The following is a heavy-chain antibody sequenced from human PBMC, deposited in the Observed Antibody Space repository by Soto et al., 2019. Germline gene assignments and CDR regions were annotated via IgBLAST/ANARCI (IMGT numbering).Heavy chain of an antibody. CDR1: GFTFDDYA. CDR3: AKGGLSYSSGWADFDY. V-gene: IGHV3-9*01. J-gene: IGHJ4*02. Sequence: EVQLVESGGGLVQPGRSLRLSCAASGFTFDDYAMHWVRQAPGKGLEWVSGISWNSGSIGYADSVKGRFTISRDNAKNALYLQMNSLRAEDTALYYCAKGGLSYSSGWADFDYWGQGTLDTVSS. D-gene: IGHD6-19*01. CDR2: ISWNSGSI.